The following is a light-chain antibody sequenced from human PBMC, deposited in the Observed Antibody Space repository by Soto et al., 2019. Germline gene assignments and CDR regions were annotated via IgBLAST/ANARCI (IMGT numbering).Light chain of an antibody. CDR2: DAS. J-gene: IGKJ1*01. CDR1: QSVSNS. Sequence: NVLTQSPSTLSSSAGDRVTLSCRASQSVSNSLAWYQQKPGQDPRLLIYDASNRATGIPARFSGSGSGTDFTLTISSLEPEDFAAYYCHQRQSCPRTFGQGTKVDIK. V-gene: IGKV3-11*01. CDR3: HQRQSCPRT.